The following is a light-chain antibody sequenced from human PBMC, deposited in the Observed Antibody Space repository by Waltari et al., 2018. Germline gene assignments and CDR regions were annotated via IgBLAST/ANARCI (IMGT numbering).Light chain of an antibody. CDR3: CSYAGAYTFV. J-gene: IGLJ3*02. Sequence: QSVLTQPPSASGTPGQRVTISCSGSSPNIGSNPITWYQQPPGAAPKIIIYRNTQRPSGVPDRFSGSKSGTSASLTISGLQTDDEATYYCCSYAGAYTFVFGGGTKLTVL. CDR1: SPNIGSNP. CDR2: RNT. V-gene: IGLV1-44*01.